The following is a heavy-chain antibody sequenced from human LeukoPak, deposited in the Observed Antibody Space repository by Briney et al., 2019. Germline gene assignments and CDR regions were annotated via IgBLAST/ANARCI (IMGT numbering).Heavy chain of an antibody. CDR2: IRYDGSNK. CDR1: GFTFSSYG. J-gene: IGHJ4*02. D-gene: IGHD3-3*01. Sequence: PGGSLRLSCAASGFTFSSYGMHWVRQAPGKGLEWVAFIRYDGSNKYYADSVKGRFTISRDNSKNTLYLQMNSLRAEDTAVYYCAKELDYDFWSGYGSVRPNDYWGQGTLVTVSS. V-gene: IGHV3-30*02. CDR3: AKELDYDFWSGYGSVRPNDY.